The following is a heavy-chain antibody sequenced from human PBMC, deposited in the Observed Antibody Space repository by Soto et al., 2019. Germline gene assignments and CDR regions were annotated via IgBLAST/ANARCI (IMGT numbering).Heavy chain of an antibody. V-gene: IGHV3-53*01. Sequence: EVQLVESGGGLIQPGGSLRLSCAASGFTFISNDMNWVRQAPGKGRGWVSLIYSGGSTYYADSVKGRFTISRDNSKNTLYLQMSSLRAEDTAVYYCATRPLLPGAPWGQGTMVTVSS. J-gene: IGHJ3*01. CDR2: IYSGGST. CDR1: GFTFISND. CDR3: ATRPLLPGAP. D-gene: IGHD3-22*01.